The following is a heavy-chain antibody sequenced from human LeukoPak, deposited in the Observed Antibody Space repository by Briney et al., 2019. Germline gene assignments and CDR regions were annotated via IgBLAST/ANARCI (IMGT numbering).Heavy chain of an antibody. J-gene: IGHJ4*02. CDR2: ISYDGSNK. Sequence: PGGSLRLSCAASGFTFSSYGMHWVRQAPGKGLEWVAVISYDGSNKYYADSVKGRFTISRDNSKNTLYLQMNSLRAEDTAVYYCAGTGDYWGQGTLVTVSS. CDR3: AGTGDY. D-gene: IGHD3-10*01. V-gene: IGHV3-30*03. CDR1: GFTFSSYG.